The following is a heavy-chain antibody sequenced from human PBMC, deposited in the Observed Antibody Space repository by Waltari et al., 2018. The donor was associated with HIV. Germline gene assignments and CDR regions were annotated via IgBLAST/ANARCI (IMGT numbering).Heavy chain of an antibody. CDR2: FDPEDDGT. CDR1: GHTLSELS. V-gene: IGHV1-24*01. CDR3: ATDFSGMVRAYSYYSLDV. Sequence: QVQLVQSGAEVKKPGASVKVSCKVSGHTLSELSMHWVRLVPGKGLEWMGEFDPEDDGTIYAQKFQGSVTMTEDTSSDTAYMELSSLPSGDTAVYYCATDFSGMVRAYSYYSLDVWGQGPTVTVSS. D-gene: IGHD3-10*01. J-gene: IGHJ6*02.